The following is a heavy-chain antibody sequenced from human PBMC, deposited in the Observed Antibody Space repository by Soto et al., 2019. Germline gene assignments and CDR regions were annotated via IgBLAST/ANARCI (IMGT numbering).Heavy chain of an antibody. CDR3: VRDRSGSYLEGFDY. Sequence: GGSLRLSCAASGFAFSSFWMTWVRQAPGKGLEWVANIKHDGSEKYYVESVKGRFTISRDNARNSLFLEMKSLRSEDTAVYSCVRDRSGSYLEGFDYWGQGTLVTVSS. CDR1: GFAFSSFW. CDR2: IKHDGSEK. V-gene: IGHV3-7*01. D-gene: IGHD1-26*01. J-gene: IGHJ4*02.